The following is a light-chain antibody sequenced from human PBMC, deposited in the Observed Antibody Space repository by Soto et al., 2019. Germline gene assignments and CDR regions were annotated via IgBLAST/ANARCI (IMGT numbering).Light chain of an antibody. CDR2: ATS. CDR1: QSVSTTY. Sequence: EIVLTQSPGTLSLSPGERATLSCRASQSVSTTYFAWFQQKPGQAPRLLVYATSNRATDIPDRFSGSGSGTDFTLTISRLEPEDFAVYFCQQYGDSVTFGGGTKVDI. CDR3: QQYGDSVT. J-gene: IGKJ4*01. V-gene: IGKV3-20*01.